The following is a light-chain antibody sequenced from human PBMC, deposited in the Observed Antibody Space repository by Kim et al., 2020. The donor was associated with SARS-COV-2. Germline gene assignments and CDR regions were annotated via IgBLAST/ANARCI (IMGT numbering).Light chain of an antibody. J-gene: IGKJ1*01. Sequence: ACVGDRVTITCRANESMSNWLAWYQQKPGEAPRLLILDASTLESGVPSRFGGSGSGTEFTLTISSLQPDDFATYYCQHYDSYSGTFGQGTKVEVK. V-gene: IGKV1-5*01. CDR2: DAS. CDR3: QHYDSYSGT. CDR1: ESMSNW.